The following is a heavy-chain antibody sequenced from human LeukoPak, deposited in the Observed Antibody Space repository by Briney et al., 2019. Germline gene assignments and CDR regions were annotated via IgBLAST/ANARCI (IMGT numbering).Heavy chain of an antibody. V-gene: IGHV3-21*01. CDR2: ISSSSSYI. Sequence: GGSLRLSCAASGFTFSSYSMNWVRQAPGKGLEWVSSISSSSSYIYYADSVKGRFTISRDDAKNSLYLQMNSLRAEDTAVYYCARVPVTGAFDIWGQGTMVTVSS. D-gene: IGHD4-17*01. CDR3: ARVPVTGAFDI. J-gene: IGHJ3*02. CDR1: GFTFSSYS.